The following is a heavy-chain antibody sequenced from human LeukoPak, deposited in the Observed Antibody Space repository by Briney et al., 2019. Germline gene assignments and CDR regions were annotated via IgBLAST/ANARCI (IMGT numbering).Heavy chain of an antibody. CDR2: INHSGST. Sequence: PSETLSLTSAVYGWSFSVYSWSWLRQPPGKGLEWIGEINHSGSTNYNPSLKSRVTISVDTSKNQFSLKLSSVTAADTAVYYCARGSSGGYSNGFDPWGQGTLVTVSS. V-gene: IGHV4-34*01. D-gene: IGHD3-10*01. CDR1: GWSFSVYS. CDR3: ARGSSGGYSNGFDP. J-gene: IGHJ5*02.